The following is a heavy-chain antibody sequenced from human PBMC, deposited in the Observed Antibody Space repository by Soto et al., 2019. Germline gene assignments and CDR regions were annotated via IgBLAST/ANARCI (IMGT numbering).Heavy chain of an antibody. CDR2: INPNSGGT. J-gene: IGHJ4*02. D-gene: IGHD6-19*01. CDR3: ARDSSGWYSAEGPVLH. Sequence: ASVKVSCKASGYTFTGYYMHWVRQAPGQGLEWMGWINPNSGGTNYAQKFQGRVTMTRDTSISTAYMELSRLRSDDTAVYYCARDSSGWYSAEGPVLHWGQGTLVTVSS. CDR1: GYTFTGYY. V-gene: IGHV1-2*02.